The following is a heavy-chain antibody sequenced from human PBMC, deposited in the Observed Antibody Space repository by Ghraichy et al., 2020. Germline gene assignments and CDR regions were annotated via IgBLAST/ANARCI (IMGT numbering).Heavy chain of an antibody. CDR3: ARDSGYGDPFDY. J-gene: IGHJ4*02. CDR2: IDSSSGYI. CDR1: GFTFSTYT. Sequence: GGSLRLSCAASGFTFSTYTMNWVRQAPGKGLEWVSSIDSSSGYIFYRDSLRGRFTISRDNGKNSLSLQMNSLRVEDTAVYYCARDSGYGDPFDYWGQGTRVTVSS. V-gene: IGHV3-21*01. D-gene: IGHD4-17*01.